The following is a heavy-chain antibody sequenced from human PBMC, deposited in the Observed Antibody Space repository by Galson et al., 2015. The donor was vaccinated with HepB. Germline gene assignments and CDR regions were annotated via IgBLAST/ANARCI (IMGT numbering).Heavy chain of an antibody. CDR3: ARMQVTAIGYYYGMDV. J-gene: IGHJ6*02. Sequence: PALVKPTQTLTLTCTFSGFSLSTSGMCVSWIRQPPGKALEWLARIDWDDDKYYSTSLKTRLTISKDTSKNQVVLTMTNMDPVDTATYYCARMQVTAIGYYYGMDVWGQGTTVTVSS. CDR2: IDWDDDK. D-gene: IGHD2-21*02. CDR1: GFSLSTSGMC. V-gene: IGHV2-70*11.